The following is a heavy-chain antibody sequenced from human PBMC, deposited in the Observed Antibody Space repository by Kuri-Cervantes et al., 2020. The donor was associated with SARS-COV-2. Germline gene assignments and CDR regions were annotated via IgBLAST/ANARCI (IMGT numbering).Heavy chain of an antibody. V-gene: IGHV1-2*04. D-gene: IGHD6-19*01. CDR1: GHTFTGYY. J-gene: IGHJ4*02. CDR2: INPNSGGT. CDR3: ARAPYWGIAVAEGNFDY. Sequence: ASVKVSCKASGHTFTGYYMHWVRQAPGQGLEWMGWINPNSGGTNYAQKFQGWVTMTRDTSISTAYMELSSLRSEDTAVYYCARAPYWGIAVAEGNFDYWGQGTLVTVSS.